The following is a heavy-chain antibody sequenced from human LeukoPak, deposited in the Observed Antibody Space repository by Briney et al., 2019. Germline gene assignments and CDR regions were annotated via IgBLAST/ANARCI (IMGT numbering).Heavy chain of an antibody. Sequence: GGSLRLSCAASGFTFDDYAMHWVRQAPGKGLEWVSGFGWNSGSIGYADSVKGRFTISRDNAKNSLYLQMNSLRAEDTALYYCAKDIGYYGSGPIHYGMDVWGQGTTVTVSS. V-gene: IGHV3-9*01. CDR3: AKDIGYYGSGPIHYGMDV. CDR1: GFTFDDYA. J-gene: IGHJ6*02. CDR2: FGWNSGSI. D-gene: IGHD3-10*01.